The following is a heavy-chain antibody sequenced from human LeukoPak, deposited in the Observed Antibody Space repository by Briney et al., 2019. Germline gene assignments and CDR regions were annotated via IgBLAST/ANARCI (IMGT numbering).Heavy chain of an antibody. V-gene: IGHV4-34*01. D-gene: IGHD6-6*01. J-gene: IGHJ4*02. Sequence: SETLSLTCAVYGGSFSGYYRSWIRQPPGKGLEWIGEINHSGSTNYNPSLKSRVTISVDTSKNQFSLKLSSVTAADAAVYYCARGRSNSSSRIDYWGQGTLVTVSS. CDR1: GGSFSGYY. CDR2: INHSGST. CDR3: ARGRSNSSSRIDY.